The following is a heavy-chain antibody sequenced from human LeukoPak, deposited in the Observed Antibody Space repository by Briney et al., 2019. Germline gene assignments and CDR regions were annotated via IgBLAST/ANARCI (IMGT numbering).Heavy chain of an antibody. CDR1: GGSISSSSYY. CDR2: IYYSGST. V-gene: IGHV4-39*02. Sequence: SETLPLTCTVSGGSISSSSYYWGWIRQPPGKRLEWIGSIYYSGSTYYNPSLKSRVTISVDTSKNQFSLKLSSVSAADTAVYYCARERSRNQHFFYWGQGTLVTVSS. J-gene: IGHJ4*02. CDR3: ARERSRNQHFFY. D-gene: IGHD1-14*01.